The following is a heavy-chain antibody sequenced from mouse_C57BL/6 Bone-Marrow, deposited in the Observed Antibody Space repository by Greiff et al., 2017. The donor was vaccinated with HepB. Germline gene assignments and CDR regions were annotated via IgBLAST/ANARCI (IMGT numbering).Heavy chain of an antibody. Sequence: EVKVVESGEGLVKPGGSLKLSCAASGFTFSSYAMSWVRQTPEKRLEWVAYISSGGDYIYYADTVKGRFTISRDNARNTLYLQMSSLKSEDTAMYYCTRDGVLLRSPFDYWGQGTTLTVSS. V-gene: IGHV5-9-1*02. CDR3: TRDGVLLRSPFDY. D-gene: IGHD1-1*01. CDR1: GFTFSSYA. CDR2: ISSGGDYI. J-gene: IGHJ2*01.